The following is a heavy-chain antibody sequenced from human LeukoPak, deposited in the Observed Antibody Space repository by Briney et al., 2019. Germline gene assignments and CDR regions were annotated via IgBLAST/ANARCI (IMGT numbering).Heavy chain of an antibody. CDR2: IWYDGSNK. J-gene: IGHJ4*02. D-gene: IGHD3-22*01. Sequence: GGSLRLSCAASGFTFSSYGMHWVRQAPGKGLEWVAVIWYDGSNKYYADSVKGRFTISRDNSKNTLYLQMNSLRAEDTAVYYCAKDSYDSSGYRFDYWGQGTLVTVSS. CDR3: AKDSYDSSGYRFDY. V-gene: IGHV3-30*02. CDR1: GFTFSSYG.